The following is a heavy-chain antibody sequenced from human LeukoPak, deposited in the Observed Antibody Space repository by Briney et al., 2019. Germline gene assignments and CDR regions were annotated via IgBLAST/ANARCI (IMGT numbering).Heavy chain of an antibody. D-gene: IGHD6-13*01. V-gene: IGHV4-30-2*01. CDR3: ARGEQLAGGMDWFDP. CDR2: IYHSGRT. Sequence: PSQTLSLTCTVSGDSISTGAYYWSWIRQPPGKGLERIGYIYHSGRTYYNPSLKSRVTISVDRSRNQFSLKLTSVTAADTAVYYCARGEQLAGGMDWFDPWGQGTLVTASS. J-gene: IGHJ5*02. CDR1: GDSISTGAYY.